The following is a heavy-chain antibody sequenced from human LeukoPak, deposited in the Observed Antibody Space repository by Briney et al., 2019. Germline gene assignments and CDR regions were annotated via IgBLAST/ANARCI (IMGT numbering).Heavy chain of an antibody. CDR2: ISAYNGNT. CDR3: ARVGRNYYDSSGYYHWFDP. Sequence: ASVKVSCKASGYTFTSYGISWVRQAPGQGLEWMGWISAYNGNTNYAQTLQGRVTMTTDTSTSTAYMELRSLRSDDTAVYYCARVGRNYYDSSGYYHWFDPWGQGTLVTVSS. CDR1: GYTFTSYG. J-gene: IGHJ5*02. V-gene: IGHV1-18*01. D-gene: IGHD3-22*01.